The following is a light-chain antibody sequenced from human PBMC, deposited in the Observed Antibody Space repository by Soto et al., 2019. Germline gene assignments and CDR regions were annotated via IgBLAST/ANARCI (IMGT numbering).Light chain of an antibody. J-gene: IGKJ1*01. CDR3: QQYNNWPPRT. CDR1: QSVSSD. Sequence: EVVMTQSPATLSVSPGETATLSCRASQSVSSDLAWFQQKPGQAPRLLIYDASITASGIPARFSGSGSGTEFTLTISSLQSEDFAVYYWQQYNNWPPRTFGQGTKVEIK. V-gene: IGKV3-15*01. CDR2: DAS.